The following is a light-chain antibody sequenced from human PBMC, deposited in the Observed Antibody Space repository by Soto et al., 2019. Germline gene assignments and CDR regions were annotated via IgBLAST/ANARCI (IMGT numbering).Light chain of an antibody. Sequence: QSALTQPASVSGSPGQSIAISCTGTSSDVGGYNYVSWYQQHPGKAPKLMLYEVSDRPSGVSSRFSGSKSGSTASLTISGLQAEDEGDYYCCSPTTTSTLVFGTGTK. J-gene: IGLJ1*01. CDR2: EVS. CDR3: CSPTTTSTLV. CDR1: SSDVGGYNY. V-gene: IGLV2-14*01.